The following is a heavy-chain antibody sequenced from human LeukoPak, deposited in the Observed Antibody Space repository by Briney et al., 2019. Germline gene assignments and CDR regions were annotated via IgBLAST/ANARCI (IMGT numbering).Heavy chain of an antibody. Sequence: GGSLRLSCAASGFTFGSYWMHWVRQAPGKGLVWVSRINSDGSSTSYADSVKGRFTISRDNAKNTLYLQMNSLRAEDTAVYYCARGTYYYDSSGYYRSRSIDYWGQGTLVTVSS. D-gene: IGHD3-22*01. CDR1: GFTFGSYW. J-gene: IGHJ4*02. V-gene: IGHV3-74*01. CDR2: INSDGSST. CDR3: ARGTYYYDSSGYYRSRSIDY.